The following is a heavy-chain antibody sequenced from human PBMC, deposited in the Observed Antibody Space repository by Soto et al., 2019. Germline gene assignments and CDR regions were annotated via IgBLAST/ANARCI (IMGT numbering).Heavy chain of an antibody. CDR3: ANMVTTVSFSLSD. J-gene: IGHJ4*02. Sequence: EVQLLESGGGLVQPGGSLRLSCAASGFTFSSYAMSWVRQAPGKGLEWVSAISGSGGSTYYADSVKGRLTISRDNSKNTLYLQMNSLRAEDTAVYYCANMVTTVSFSLSDWGQGTLVTVSS. D-gene: IGHD4-17*01. CDR2: ISGSGGST. CDR1: GFTFSSYA. V-gene: IGHV3-23*01.